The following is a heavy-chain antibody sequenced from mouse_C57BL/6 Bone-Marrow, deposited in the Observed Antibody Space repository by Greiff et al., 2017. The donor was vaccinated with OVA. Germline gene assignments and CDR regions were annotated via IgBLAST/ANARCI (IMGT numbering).Heavy chain of an antibody. CDR1: GFSLTSYG. CDR3: AKNGGYGNQSPYWDFDV. Sequence: QVQLKESGPGLVQPSQSLSITCTVSGFSLTSYGVHWVRQSPGKGLEWLGVIWRGGSTDYNAAFMSRLSITKDNSKSQVFFKMNSLQADDTAIYYCAKNGGYGNQSPYWDFDVWGTGTTVTVSS. D-gene: IGHD2-1*01. CDR2: IWRGGST. J-gene: IGHJ1*03. V-gene: IGHV2-5*01.